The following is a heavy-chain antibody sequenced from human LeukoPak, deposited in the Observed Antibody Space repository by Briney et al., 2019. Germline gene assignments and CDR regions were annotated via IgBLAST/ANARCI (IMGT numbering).Heavy chain of an antibody. Sequence: PGGSLRLSCAASGFTFSSYSMNWVRQAPGKGLEWVSSISSSSSYIYYADSVKGRFTISRDNAKSSLYLQMNSLRAEDTAVYYCARRALAAAFDYWGQGTLVTVSS. J-gene: IGHJ4*02. V-gene: IGHV3-21*01. CDR2: ISSSSSYI. CDR3: ARRALAAAFDY. CDR1: GFTFSSYS. D-gene: IGHD6-13*01.